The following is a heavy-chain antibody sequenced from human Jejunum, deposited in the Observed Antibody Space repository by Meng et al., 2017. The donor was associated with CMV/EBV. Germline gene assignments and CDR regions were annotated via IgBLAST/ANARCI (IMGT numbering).Heavy chain of an antibody. Sequence: SGFTFTTDGVHWVRQAPGKGLEWMAVIWHDGSKKYYADSVKGRFTITRDISKNTVFLQMDSLRAEDTAVYYCASDRDTSGHYTWFDPWGQGTLVTVSS. D-gene: IGHD3-3*01. CDR1: GFTFTTDG. V-gene: IGHV3-33*01. J-gene: IGHJ5*02. CDR2: IWHDGSKK. CDR3: ASDRDTSGHYTWFDP.